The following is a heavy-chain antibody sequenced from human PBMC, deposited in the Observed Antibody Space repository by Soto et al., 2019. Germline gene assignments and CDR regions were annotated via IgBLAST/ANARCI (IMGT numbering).Heavy chain of an antibody. V-gene: IGHV4-31*03. CDR3: EKFYAGNDAFEA. Sequence: QVQLQEPGPGLVKPLETLSLTCTVSGCSITNDGSYWSWVRQHPGKGLEWIGYIYDAGTTYHNQSLKCRLSMSVDTSRNRFSLELTSVTAADTALYYCEKFYAGNDAFEAWGQGTMVTVSS. D-gene: IGHD3-16*01. CDR1: GCSITNDGSY. CDR2: IYDAGTT. J-gene: IGHJ3*01.